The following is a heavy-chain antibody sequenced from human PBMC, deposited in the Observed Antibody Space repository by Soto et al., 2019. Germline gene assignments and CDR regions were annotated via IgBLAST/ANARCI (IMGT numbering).Heavy chain of an antibody. CDR1: GGSISSYY. CDR3: ARVQGITIFGVVIHNWFDP. D-gene: IGHD3-3*01. V-gene: IGHV4-59*01. CDR2: IYYSGST. J-gene: IGHJ5*02. Sequence: SETLSLTCTVSGGSISSYYWSWIRQPPGKGLEWIGYIYYSGSTNYNPSLKSRVTISVDTSKNQFSLKLSSVTAADTAVYYCARVQGITIFGVVIHNWFDPWGQGTLVTSPQ.